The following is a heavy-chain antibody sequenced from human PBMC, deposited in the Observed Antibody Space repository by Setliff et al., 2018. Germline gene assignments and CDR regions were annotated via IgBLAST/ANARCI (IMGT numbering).Heavy chain of an antibody. Sequence: SETLSLTCSVSGGSISSGSYYWGWIRQSPGKGLEWIGSMYYSGSTYYNPSLKGRVTLSVDTTKNQFSLKLTSMTAADTAVYFCARHLLVQGTYHFDYWGQGSQVTVPQ. CDR1: GGSISSGSYY. V-gene: IGHV4-39*07. CDR2: MYYSGST. CDR3: ARHLLVQGTYHFDY. D-gene: IGHD3-10*01. J-gene: IGHJ4*02.